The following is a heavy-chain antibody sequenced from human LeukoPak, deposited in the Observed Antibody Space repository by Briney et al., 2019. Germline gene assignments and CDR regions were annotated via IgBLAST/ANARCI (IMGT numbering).Heavy chain of an antibody. CDR2: ISSNGGST. CDR1: GGSISSYY. D-gene: IGHD6-13*01. J-gene: IGHJ4*02. CDR3: ASGSRGIAAY. Sequence: PSETLSLTCTVSGGSISSYYWSWIRQPPGKGLEYVSAISSNGGSTYYANSVKGRLTISRDNSKNTLYLQMGSLRAEDMAVYYCASGSRGIAAYWGQGTLVTVSS. V-gene: IGHV3-64*01.